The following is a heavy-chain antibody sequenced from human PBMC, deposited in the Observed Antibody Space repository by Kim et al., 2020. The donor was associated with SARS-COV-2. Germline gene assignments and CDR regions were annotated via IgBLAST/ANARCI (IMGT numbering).Heavy chain of an antibody. D-gene: IGHD3-22*01. CDR2: IRSKANSYAT. J-gene: IGHJ4*02. Sequence: GGSLRLSCAASGFTFSGSAMHWVRQASGKGLEWVGRIRSKANSYATAYTVSVKGRFTISRDDSKNTAYLQMDSPETEDTAVYYCTRDYYDSSAYQTIWGQGTLVTVSS. CDR3: TRDYYDSSAYQTI. V-gene: IGHV3-73*01. CDR1: GFTFSGSA.